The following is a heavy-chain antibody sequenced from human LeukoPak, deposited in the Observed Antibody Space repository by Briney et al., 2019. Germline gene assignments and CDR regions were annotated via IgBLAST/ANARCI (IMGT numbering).Heavy chain of an antibody. J-gene: IGHJ4*02. V-gene: IGHV4-39*02. D-gene: IGHD2-15*01. CDR3: AREALLYYFDY. Sequence: PSETLSLTCTVSGGSISSSSYYWGWIRQPPGKGLEWIGSIYYSGSTYYNPSLKSRVTISVDTSKNQFSLKLSSVTAADTAVYYCAREALLYYFDYWGQGTPVTVSS. CDR2: IYYSGST. CDR1: GGSISSSSYY.